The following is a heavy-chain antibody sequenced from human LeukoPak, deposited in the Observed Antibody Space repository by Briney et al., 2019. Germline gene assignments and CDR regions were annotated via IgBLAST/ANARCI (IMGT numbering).Heavy chain of an antibody. V-gene: IGHV4-34*01. J-gene: IGHJ5*02. CDR3: ARRSRGYCSSTSCYKGGSPFDP. CDR2: INHSGST. Sequence: SETLSPTCAVYGGSFSGYYWSWIRQPPGKGLEWIGEINHSGSTNYNPSLKSRVTISVDTSKNQFSLKLSSVTAADTAVYYCARRSRGYCSSTSCYKGGSPFDPWGQGTLVTVSS. CDR1: GGSFSGYY. D-gene: IGHD2-2*02.